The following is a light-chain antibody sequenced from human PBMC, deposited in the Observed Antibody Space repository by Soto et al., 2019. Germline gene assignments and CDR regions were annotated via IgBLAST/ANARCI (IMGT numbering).Light chain of an antibody. Sequence: ELLVTQSPDTLSLSPGERATLSCRASQSVSTKSLAWYQQKPGQAPRPLIYGASSRATGTPDRFSGSGSGTDFTLIISRLAPEDLAVYYCQQYGSSVLTFGGGTKVDIK. CDR1: QSVSTKS. V-gene: IGKV3-20*01. CDR2: GAS. J-gene: IGKJ4*01. CDR3: QQYGSSVLT.